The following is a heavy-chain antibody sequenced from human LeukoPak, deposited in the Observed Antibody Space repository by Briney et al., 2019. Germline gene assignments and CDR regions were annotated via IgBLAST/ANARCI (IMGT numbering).Heavy chain of an antibody. J-gene: IGHJ4*02. Sequence: PSETLSLTCAVYGGSFSGYYWSWIRQPPGKGLEWIGEINHSGSTNYSPSLKSRVTISVDTSKNQFSLKLSSVTPEDTAVYYCARSPGVLERILDYWGQGTLVTVSS. CDR3: ARSPGVLERILDY. V-gene: IGHV4-34*01. CDR1: GGSFSGYY. CDR2: INHSGST. D-gene: IGHD2-15*01.